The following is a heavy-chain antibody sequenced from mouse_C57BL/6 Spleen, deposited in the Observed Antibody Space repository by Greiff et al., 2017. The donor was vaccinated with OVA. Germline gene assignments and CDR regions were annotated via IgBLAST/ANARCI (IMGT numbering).Heavy chain of an antibody. CDR1: GYSITSGYD. J-gene: IGHJ2*01. CDR3: AREGGTKGYFDY. D-gene: IGHD4-1*01. CDR2: ISYSGST. V-gene: IGHV3-1*01. Sequence: EVKVEESGPGMVKPSQSLSLTCTVTGYSITSGYDWHWIRHFPGNKLEWMGYISYSGSTNYNPSLKSRISITHDTSKNHFFLKLNSVTTEDTATYYCAREGGTKGYFDYWGQGTTLTVSS.